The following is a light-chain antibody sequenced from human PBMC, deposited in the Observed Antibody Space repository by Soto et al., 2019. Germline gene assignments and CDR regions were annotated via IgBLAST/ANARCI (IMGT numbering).Light chain of an antibody. J-gene: IGKJ3*01. V-gene: IGKV3-20*01. CDR3: QQYGSAPLT. CDR2: GAA. Sequence: EIVLTQSPGTLSLSPGARATLSCRASQDVYINSLAWYQQKPGQPPRLLIYGAATRASAVPDRFSGSGSGADFALTITRLEPEDFAVYFCQQYGSAPLTFGPGTRVDLK. CDR1: QDVYINS.